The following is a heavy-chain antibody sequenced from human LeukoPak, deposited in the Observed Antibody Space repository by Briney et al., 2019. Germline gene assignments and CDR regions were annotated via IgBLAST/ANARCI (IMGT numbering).Heavy chain of an antibody. D-gene: IGHD1-26*01. CDR2: INSDGSST. J-gene: IGHJ3*02. Sequence: GGSLRLSCAASGFTFSTYNMNWVRQAPGKGLVWVSRINSDGSSTSYADSVKGRFTISRDNAKNTLYLQMNSLRAEDTAVYYCAREGEWELVDAFDIWGQGTMVTVSS. CDR3: AREGEWELVDAFDI. CDR1: GFTFSTYN. V-gene: IGHV3-74*01.